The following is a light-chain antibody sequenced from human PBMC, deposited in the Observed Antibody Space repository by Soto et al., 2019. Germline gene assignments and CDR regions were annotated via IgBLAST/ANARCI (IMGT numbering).Light chain of an antibody. CDR3: SSYASSTTLDVL. J-gene: IGLJ2*01. V-gene: IGLV2-14*01. CDR1: SSDIGGHNY. CDR2: EVS. Sequence: QSALTQHASVSGSPGQSITISCTGTSSDIGGHNYVSWYQHHPGKAPKLMIYEVSNRPSGVSNRFSGSKSGNTASLTISGLQADDEADYYCSSYASSTTLDVLFGGGTKLTVL.